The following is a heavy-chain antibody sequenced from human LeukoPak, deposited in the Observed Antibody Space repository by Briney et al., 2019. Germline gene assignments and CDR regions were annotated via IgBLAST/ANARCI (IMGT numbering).Heavy chain of an antibody. V-gene: IGHV4-34*01. CDR3: ARGGRYCSGGSCYSIVRYYYGMDV. CDR1: GFTFSSYA. D-gene: IGHD2-15*01. J-gene: IGHJ6*02. Sequence: GSLRLSCAASGFTFSSYAMSWVRQPPGKGLEWIGEINHSGSTNYNPSLKSRVTISVDTSKNQFSLKLSSVTAADTAVYYCARGGRYCSGGSCYSIVRYYYGMDVWGQGTTVTVSS. CDR2: INHSGST.